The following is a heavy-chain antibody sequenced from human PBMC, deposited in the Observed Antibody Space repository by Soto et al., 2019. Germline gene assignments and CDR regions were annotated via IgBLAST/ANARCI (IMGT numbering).Heavy chain of an antibody. Sequence: PGESLKISCKGSGYSFTSYWIGWVRQMPGKGLEWMGIIYPGDSDTRYSPSFQGQVTISADKSINTAYLQWSSLKASDTAMYYCVRHGENNIVVVNLRPADYWGQGTLVTVSS. V-gene: IGHV5-51*01. D-gene: IGHD2-21*01. CDR1: GYSFTSYW. J-gene: IGHJ4*02. CDR3: VRHGENNIVVVNLRPADY. CDR2: IYPGDSDT.